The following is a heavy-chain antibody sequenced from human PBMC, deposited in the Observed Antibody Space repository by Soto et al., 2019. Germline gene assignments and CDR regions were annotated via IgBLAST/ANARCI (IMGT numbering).Heavy chain of an antibody. V-gene: IGHV4-59*08. D-gene: IGHD2-2*01. CDR2: IYYSGST. CDR1: GGSISSYY. Sequence: PSETLSLTFTVSGGSISSYYWSWIRQPPGKGLEWIGYIYYSGSTNYNPSLKSRVTISVDTSKNQFSLKLSSVTAADTAVYYCARLIIVPAAIAAFDIWGQGTMVTVSS. J-gene: IGHJ3*02. CDR3: ARLIIVPAAIAAFDI.